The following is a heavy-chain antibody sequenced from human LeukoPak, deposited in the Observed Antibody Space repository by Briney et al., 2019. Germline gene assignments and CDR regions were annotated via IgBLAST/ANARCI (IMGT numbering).Heavy chain of an antibody. D-gene: IGHD1-26*01. CDR3: ARHETGGTYPLKY. V-gene: IGHV4-34*01. CDR1: GGSFSGYY. J-gene: IGHJ4*02. Sequence: PSETLSLTCAVYGGSFSGYYWSWIRQPPGKGLEWIGEINHSGSTNYNPFLKSRVTISVDTSKNQFSLKLSSVTAADTAVYYCARHETGGTYPLKYWGQGILVTVSS. CDR2: INHSGST.